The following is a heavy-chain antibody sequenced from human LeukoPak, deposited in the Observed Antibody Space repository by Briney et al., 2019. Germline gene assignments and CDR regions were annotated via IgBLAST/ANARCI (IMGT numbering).Heavy chain of an antibody. CDR3: ARGTSGARYYYYGMDV. CDR1: GGSFSGYY. D-gene: IGHD2-8*02. V-gene: IGHV4-34*01. CDR2: INHSGST. Sequence: SETLSLTCAVYGGSFSGYYWSWIRQPPGKGLEWIGEINHSGSTNYNSSLKSRVTISVDTSKNQFSLKLSSVTAADTAVYYCARGTSGARYYYYGMDVWGKGTTVTVSS. J-gene: IGHJ6*04.